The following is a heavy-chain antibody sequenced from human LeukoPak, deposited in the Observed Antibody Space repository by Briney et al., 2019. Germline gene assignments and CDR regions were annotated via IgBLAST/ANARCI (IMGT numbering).Heavy chain of an antibody. J-gene: IGHJ6*03. Sequence: PGGSLRLSCAASGYTFSSYVMSWVPQAPGKGLEWVSGISGSGGSTYYADSVKGRFTISRDNSKNTRYLQMNSLRAEDTAVYYCATQAYSSGWYGISAYYYYYYYMDVWGKGTTVTVSS. CDR3: ATQAYSSGWYGISAYYYYYYYMDV. CDR1: GYTFSSYV. D-gene: IGHD6-19*01. CDR2: ISGSGGST. V-gene: IGHV3-23*01.